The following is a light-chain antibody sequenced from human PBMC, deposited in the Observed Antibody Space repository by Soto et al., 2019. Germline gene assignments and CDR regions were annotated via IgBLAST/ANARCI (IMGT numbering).Light chain of an antibody. J-gene: IGLJ2*01. V-gene: IGLV1-47*02. CDR3: AAWDDSLGGHV. Sequence: QSVLTQPPSASGTPGQRVTISCSGSSSNIGSNYVYWYQQLPGTAPKLLIYSNNQRPSGVPDRFSGSKSGTSASLAISGLRSEDEADYYCAAWDDSLGGHVFGGGTKVTVL. CDR1: SSNIGSNY. CDR2: SNN.